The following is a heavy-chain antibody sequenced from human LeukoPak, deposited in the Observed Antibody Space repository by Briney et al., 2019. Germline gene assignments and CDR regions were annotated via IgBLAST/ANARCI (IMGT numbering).Heavy chain of an antibody. CDR2: INHSGST. J-gene: IGHJ4*02. CDR1: GDSIDSRNW. Sequence: SETLSLTCAVSGDSIDSRNWWSWVRQPPGKGLEWIGEINHSGSTNYNPSLKSRVTISVDTSKNQFSLKLSSVTAADTAVYYCARELVHFDYWGQGTLVTVSS. D-gene: IGHD2-8*02. CDR3: ARELVHFDY. V-gene: IGHV4-4*02.